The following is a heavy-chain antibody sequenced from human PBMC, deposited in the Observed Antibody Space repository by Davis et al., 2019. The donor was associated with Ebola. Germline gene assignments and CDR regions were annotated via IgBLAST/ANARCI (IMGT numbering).Heavy chain of an antibody. CDR3: ATGTREGDAFDI. J-gene: IGHJ3*02. Sequence: ASVKVSCKASGYTFTGYYMHWVRQAPGQGLEWMGRINPYSGDTNYAQKFQGRVTMTRDTSITTAYMELSRLRSEDTAVYYCATGTREGDAFDIWGQGTMVTVSS. CDR1: GYTFTGYY. V-gene: IGHV1-2*06. CDR2: INPYSGDT. D-gene: IGHD1-1*01.